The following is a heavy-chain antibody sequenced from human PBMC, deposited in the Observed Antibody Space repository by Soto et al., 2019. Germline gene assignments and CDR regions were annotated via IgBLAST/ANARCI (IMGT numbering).Heavy chain of an antibody. V-gene: IGHV3-23*01. CDR2: VSASGLNT. D-gene: IGHD3-22*01. Sequence: RLSCAASGCKFRTYAVARVRQAQGKGLEWVSGVSASGLNTDYADPVKGRFYISRDNSKNTVSLHMNSLRAEDTAVYYCAKDKPQHYDRSGPPAWWGQGTLVTVSS. CDR1: GCKFRTYA. CDR3: AKDKPQHYDRSGPPAW. J-gene: IGHJ4*02.